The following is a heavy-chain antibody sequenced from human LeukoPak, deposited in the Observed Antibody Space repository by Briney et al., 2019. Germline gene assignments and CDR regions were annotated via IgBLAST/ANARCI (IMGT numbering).Heavy chain of an antibody. J-gene: IGHJ4*02. CDR1: EFTFSDYA. V-gene: IGHV3-30-3*01. CDR3: ARGWTYSSGWSPPGY. Sequence: PGGSLRLSCAASEFTFSDYAMHWVRQAPSKWLEWVALVSYDGGNRDYADSVKGRSTISRDNSKNTLFLQMNSLRSEDTAVYYCARGWTYSSGWSPPGYWGQGTLVTVSS. CDR2: VSYDGGNR. D-gene: IGHD6-19*01.